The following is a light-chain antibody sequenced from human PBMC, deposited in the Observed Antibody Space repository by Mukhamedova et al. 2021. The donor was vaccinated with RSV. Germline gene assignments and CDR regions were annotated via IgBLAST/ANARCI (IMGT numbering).Light chain of an antibody. CDR2: WAS. V-gene: IGKV4-1*01. Sequence: QSTGQPPKLLIYWASTRESGVPDRFSGSGSGTGFTLTNSSLQAGDVAVYYCHPHYSDPPRPFGQGTKVEIK. J-gene: IGKJ1*01. CDR3: HPHYSDPPRP.